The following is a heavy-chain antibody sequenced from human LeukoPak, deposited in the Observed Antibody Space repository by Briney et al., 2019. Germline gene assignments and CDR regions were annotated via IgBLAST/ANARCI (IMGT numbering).Heavy chain of an antibody. V-gene: IGHV3-43*02. CDR3: VRESERSGWFDH. D-gene: IGHD1-26*01. Sequence: GGSLRLSCAAPGLITDDYAIHSVRQAPGKGLEWVSLISGDGGSTFYADSVRGRFTISRVNSKNSLSLQMSSLRSADTALYFCVRESERSGWFDHWGQGTLVTVSS. J-gene: IGHJ5*02. CDR1: GLITDDYA. CDR2: ISGDGGST.